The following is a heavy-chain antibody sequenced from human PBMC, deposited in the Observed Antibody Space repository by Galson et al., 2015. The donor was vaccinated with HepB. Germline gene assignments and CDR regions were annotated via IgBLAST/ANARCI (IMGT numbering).Heavy chain of an antibody. D-gene: IGHD4-17*01. J-gene: IGHJ3*02. Sequence: SLRLSCAASGFTFSNAWMNWVRQAPGKGLEWVGRIKSKTDGGTTDYAAPVKGRFTISRGDSKNTLYLQMNSLKTEDTAVYYCTTRSTYGALDAFDIWGQGTMVTVSS. V-gene: IGHV3-15*07. CDR3: TTRSTYGALDAFDI. CDR2: IKSKTDGGTT. CDR1: GFTFSNAW.